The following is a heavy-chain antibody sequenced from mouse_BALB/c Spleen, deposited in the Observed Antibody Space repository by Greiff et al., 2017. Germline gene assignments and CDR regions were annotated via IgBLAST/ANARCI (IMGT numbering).Heavy chain of an antibody. V-gene: IGHV1-7*01. D-gene: IGHD2-1*01. CDR3: ARGKYFDY. CDR1: GYTFTGYW. CDR2: ITPSTGYT. Sequence: VKLQESGAELAKPGASVKMSCKASGYTFTGYWMHWVKQRPGKSLEWIGYITPSTGYTEYNQKFKDKSTLTADKSYSTAYMQLSSLTSEDSAVYYCARGKYFDYWGQGTTLTVSS. J-gene: IGHJ2*01.